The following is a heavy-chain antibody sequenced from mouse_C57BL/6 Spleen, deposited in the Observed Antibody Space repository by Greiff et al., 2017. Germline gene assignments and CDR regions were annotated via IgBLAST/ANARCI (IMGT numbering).Heavy chain of an antibody. V-gene: IGHV2-2*01. CDR3: ARRAYGYDKGYAMDY. Sequence: VQLVASGPGLVQPSQSLSITCTVSGFSLTSYGVHWVRQSPGKGLEWLGVIWSGGSTDYNAAFISRLSISKDNSKSQVFFKMNSLQADDTAIYYCARRAYGYDKGYAMDYWGQGTSVTVSS. D-gene: IGHD2-2*01. CDR2: IWSGGST. CDR1: GFSLTSYG. J-gene: IGHJ4*01.